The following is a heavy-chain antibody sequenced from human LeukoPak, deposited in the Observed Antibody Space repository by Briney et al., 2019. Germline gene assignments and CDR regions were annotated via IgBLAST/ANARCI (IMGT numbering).Heavy chain of an antibody. J-gene: IGHJ6*03. V-gene: IGHV4-59*08. CDR3: ARHIGGGIEDMDV. CDR2: IYVTGT. D-gene: IGHD3-16*02. CDR1: GGPIGTYY. Sequence: PSETLSLTCTVSGGPIGTYYWSWIRQSPGKGLEWIGYIYVTGTRYNPYLQSRVTISVDRSRNQFFLKMSSVTAADTAVYYCARHIGGGIEDMDVWGKGTKVIVSS.